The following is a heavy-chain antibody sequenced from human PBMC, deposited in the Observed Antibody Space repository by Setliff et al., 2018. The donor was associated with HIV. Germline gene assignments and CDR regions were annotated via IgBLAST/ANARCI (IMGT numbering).Heavy chain of an antibody. D-gene: IGHD5-12*01. CDR1: GGSISSGSHY. CDR2: IYTSGST. Sequence: ASETLSLTCTVSGGSISSGSHYWSWIRQPAGKGLEWIGRIYTSGSTNYNSSLKSRVTISVDTSKNQYSLNLSSVTAADTAVYYCARGGDGYNYFDYWGQGTLVTGSS. J-gene: IGHJ4*02. CDR3: ARGGDGYNYFDY. V-gene: IGHV4-61*02.